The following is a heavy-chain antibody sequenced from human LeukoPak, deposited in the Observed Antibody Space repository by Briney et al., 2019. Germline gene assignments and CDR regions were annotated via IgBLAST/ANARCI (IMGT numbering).Heavy chain of an antibody. V-gene: IGHV1-38-4*01. J-gene: IGHJ4*02. CDR3: ARHFGAYYYDSSGYQTRLDFDY. CDR1: GFTITSYG. D-gene: IGHD3-22*01. Sequence: GASVKVSCSFSGFTITSYGIHWVQQSPGQGLEWMGWINPGNGSPSYAKKFQGRFTMTRDMSTTTAYTDLSSLTSEDMAVYYYARHFGAYYYDSSGYQTRLDFDYWGQGTLVTVSS. CDR2: INPGNGSP.